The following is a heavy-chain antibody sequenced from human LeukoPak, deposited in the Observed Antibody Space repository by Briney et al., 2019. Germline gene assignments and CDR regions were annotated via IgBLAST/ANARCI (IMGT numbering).Heavy chain of an antibody. CDR1: RYILANYG. CDR3: ARDFGLAATEAGY. D-gene: IGHD6-13*01. V-gene: IGHV1-18*01. J-gene: IGHJ4*02. CDR2: ISVYSDVS. Sequence: ASVKVSCKASRYILANYGITCGPPAPGRGLECMGWISVYSDVSNYAQNFQGRLTMTTDTSTTTAYMELRSLRSDDTAVYVCARDFGLAATEAGYWGQGTLVTVSS.